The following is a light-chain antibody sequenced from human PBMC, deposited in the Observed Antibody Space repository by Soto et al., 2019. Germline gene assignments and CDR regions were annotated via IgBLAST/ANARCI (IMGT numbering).Light chain of an antibody. CDR2: EVS. CDR3: SSYTSSRAQV. J-gene: IGLJ1*01. Sequence: QSALTQPASVSGSPGQSITISCTGTSSDVGGYKHVSWFQQYPGKAPKLLISEVSHRPSGVSIRFSGSRSGNTASLTISGLQADDEADYYCSSYTSSRAQVFGSGTKLTVL. CDR1: SSDVGGYKH. V-gene: IGLV2-14*01.